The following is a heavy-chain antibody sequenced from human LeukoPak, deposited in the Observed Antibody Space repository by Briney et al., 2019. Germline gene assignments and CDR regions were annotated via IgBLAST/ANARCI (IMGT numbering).Heavy chain of an antibody. Sequence: SETLSLTCTVSGGSISSGSYYWSWIRQPAGKGLEWIGRIYTSGSTNYNPSLKSRVTISVDTSKNQFSLKLSSVTAADTAVYYCARDRSVQERYYYYYYMDVWGKGTTVTVSS. CDR1: GGSISSGSYY. CDR3: ARDRSVQERYYYYYYMDV. D-gene: IGHD5-24*01. CDR2: IYTSGST. J-gene: IGHJ6*03. V-gene: IGHV4-61*02.